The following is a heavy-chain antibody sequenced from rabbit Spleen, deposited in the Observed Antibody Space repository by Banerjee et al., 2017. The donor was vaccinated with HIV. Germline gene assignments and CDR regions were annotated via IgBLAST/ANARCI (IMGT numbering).Heavy chain of an antibody. CDR3: ARGSAAMTMVITGYYLNL. V-gene: IGHV1S45*01. J-gene: IGHJ4*01. Sequence: QEQLVESGGGLVQPEGSLTLTCKASGFDFSTNYDMCWVRQAPGKGLEWIGCMYPDGVGSTAYASWAKGRFTISKTSSTTVTLQMTSLTAADTATYFCARGSAAMTMVITGYYLNLWGPGTLVTVS. CDR1: GFDFSTNYD. CDR2: MYPDGVGST. D-gene: IGHD2-1*01.